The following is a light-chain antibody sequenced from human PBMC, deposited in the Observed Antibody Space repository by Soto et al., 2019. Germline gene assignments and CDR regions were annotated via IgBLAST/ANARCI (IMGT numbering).Light chain of an antibody. CDR2: KAS. Sequence: DIQMTQCPSTLPAAVGDRVTITCRASQSISSWLAWYQQKPGKAPKLLIYKASSLESGAPSRISGSGSGTEFTLTISSLQPDDLATYYCQQYNTKGTFGQGTKVDIK. J-gene: IGKJ1*01. V-gene: IGKV1-5*03. CDR1: QSISSW. CDR3: QQYNTKGT.